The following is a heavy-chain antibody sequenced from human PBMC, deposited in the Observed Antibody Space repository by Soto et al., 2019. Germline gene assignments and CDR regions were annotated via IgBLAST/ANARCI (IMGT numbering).Heavy chain of an antibody. J-gene: IGHJ6*02. CDR1: GGSFSGYY. V-gene: IGHV4-34*01. Sequence: PSETLSLTCAVYGGSFSGYYWSWIRQPPGKGLEWIGEINHSGSTNYNPSLKSRVTISVDTSKNQFSLKLNSVTAADTAVYYCARGIEGWYQGRYYYGMDVWGQGTTVTVSS. CDR3: ARGIEGWYQGRYYYGMDV. CDR2: INHSGST. D-gene: IGHD6-19*01.